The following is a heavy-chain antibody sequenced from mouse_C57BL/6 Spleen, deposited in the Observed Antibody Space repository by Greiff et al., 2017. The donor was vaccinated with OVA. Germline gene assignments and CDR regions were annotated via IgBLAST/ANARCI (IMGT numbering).Heavy chain of an antibody. V-gene: IGHV3-6*01. J-gene: IGHJ1*03. CDR3: ARNPSYYYGSSYHWYFDV. D-gene: IGHD1-1*01. CDR1: GYSITSGYY. CDR2: ISYDGSN. Sequence: EVQLQESGPGLVKPSQSLSLTCSVTGYSITSGYYWNWIRQFPGNKLEWMGYISYDGSNNYNPSLKNRISITRDTSKNQFVLKLNSVTTEDTATYYCARNPSYYYGSSYHWYFDVWGTGTTVTVSS.